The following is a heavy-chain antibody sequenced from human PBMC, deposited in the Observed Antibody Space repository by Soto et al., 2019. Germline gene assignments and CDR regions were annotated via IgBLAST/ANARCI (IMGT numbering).Heavy chain of an antibody. J-gene: IGHJ4*02. CDR2: IYYSGST. V-gene: IGHV4-61*01. D-gene: IGHD5-18*01. Sequence: QVQLQESGPGLVKPSETLSLTCNVSGGSVSSGSYYWSWIRQPPGQGLEWIGYIYYSGSTNYNPSLKSRVTISVDTSKNQFSLKLSAVTAADTAVYYWARDAVATAYDFDYWGQGTLVTGSS. CDR3: ARDAVATAYDFDY. CDR1: GGSVSSGSYY.